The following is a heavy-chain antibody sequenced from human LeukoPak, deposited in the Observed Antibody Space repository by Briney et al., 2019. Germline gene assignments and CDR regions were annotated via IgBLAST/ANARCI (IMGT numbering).Heavy chain of an antibody. CDR2: IYYSGST. CDR1: GGSISSYY. Sequence: PSETLSLTCTVSGGSISSYYWSWIRQPPGQGLPWIGYIYYSGSTNYNPSLKSRVTISVDTSKNQFSLKLSSVTAADTAVYYYACLQYSGWYFDLWGRRTLVTVSS. J-gene: IGHJ2*01. V-gene: IGHV4-59*01. CDR3: ACLQYSGWYFDL. D-gene: IGHD6-6*01.